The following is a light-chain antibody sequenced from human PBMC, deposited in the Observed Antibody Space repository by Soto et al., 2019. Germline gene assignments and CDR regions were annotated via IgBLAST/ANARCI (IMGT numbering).Light chain of an antibody. J-gene: IGKJ5*01. CDR1: QDIRDC. CDR3: QQRKGYPIT. CDR2: SAF. Sequence: DIQLTQSPSFLSASVGDRVTITCRASQDIRDCLAWYQQEPGKAPKLLIHSAFTLQSGVPSRFSGSGSGTDFTLTISSLQPEDFATYYCQQRKGYPITFGQGTRLEIK. V-gene: IGKV1-9*01.